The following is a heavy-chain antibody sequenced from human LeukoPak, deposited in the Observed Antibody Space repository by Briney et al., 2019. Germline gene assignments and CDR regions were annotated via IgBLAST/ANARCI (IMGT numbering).Heavy chain of an antibody. CDR1: GGSISSYY. Sequence: SETLSLTCTVSGGSISSYYLSWIRQPPGKGLEWIGYIYYSGSTNYNPSLKSRVTISVDTSKNQFSLKLSSVTAADTAVYYCARERVSRADAFDIWGQGTMVTVSS. V-gene: IGHV4-59*01. CDR2: IYYSGST. CDR3: ARERVSRADAFDI. D-gene: IGHD2-8*01. J-gene: IGHJ3*02.